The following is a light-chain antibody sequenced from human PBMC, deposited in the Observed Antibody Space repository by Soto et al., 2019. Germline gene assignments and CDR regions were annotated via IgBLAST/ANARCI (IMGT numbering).Light chain of an antibody. J-gene: IGKJ1*01. Sequence: EVVLTQSPGTLSLSPGERATLSCRASQSVRSSYLAWYQQKPGQAPRLLISGASSRATGIPDRFSGSGSGTDFTLTISRLEPEDSAVYYCQQCVTSPWTFGQGTKGDIK. CDR2: GAS. CDR1: QSVRSSY. CDR3: QQCVTSPWT. V-gene: IGKV3-20*01.